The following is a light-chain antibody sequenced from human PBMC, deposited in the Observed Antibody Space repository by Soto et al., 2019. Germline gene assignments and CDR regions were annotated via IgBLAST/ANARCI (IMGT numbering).Light chain of an antibody. CDR3: MQGLQTTTWT. CDR2: LAS. J-gene: IGKJ1*01. CDR1: QSILHSNGYNY. Sequence: DIVMTQSPLSLPVTPGEPASISCRSSQSILHSNGYNYLDWYLQKPGQSPQLLIYLASSRASGVPDRFSGSGSGTDFTLKISRVEAEDVGVYYCMQGLQTTTWTFGQGTKVEI. V-gene: IGKV2-28*01.